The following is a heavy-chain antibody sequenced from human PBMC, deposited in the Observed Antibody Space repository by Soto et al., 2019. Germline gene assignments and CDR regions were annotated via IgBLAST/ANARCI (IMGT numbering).Heavy chain of an antibody. CDR1: GFTFSSYA. CDR2: ISGSGGSP. J-gene: IGHJ4*02. V-gene: IGHV3-23*01. Sequence: GGSLRLSCAASGFTFSSYAMSWVRQAPGKGLEWVSAISGSGGSPYYADSVKGRFPISRDHSKNTLSLQMNSLRAEDTAVYYCAKDPTAAAGKAPFDYWGQGTLVTVSS. CDR3: AKDPTAAAGKAPFDY. D-gene: IGHD6-13*01.